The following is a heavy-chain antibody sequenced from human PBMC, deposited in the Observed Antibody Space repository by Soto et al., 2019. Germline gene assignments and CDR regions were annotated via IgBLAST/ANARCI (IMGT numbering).Heavy chain of an antibody. J-gene: IGHJ4*02. CDR2: ISWNSGSI. CDR1: GFTFDDYA. Sequence: GGSLRLSCAASGFTFDDYAMHWVRQAPGKGLEWVSGISWNSGSIGYADSVKGRFTISRDNAKNSLYLQMNSLRAEDTALYYCAKDLNPYNWNLWFDYWGQGTLVTVSS. CDR3: AKDLNPYNWNLWFDY. V-gene: IGHV3-9*01. D-gene: IGHD1-20*01.